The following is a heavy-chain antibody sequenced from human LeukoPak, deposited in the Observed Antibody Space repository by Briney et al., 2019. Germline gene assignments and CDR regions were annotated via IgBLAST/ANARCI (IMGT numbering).Heavy chain of an antibody. CDR3: ARGRGSCSWMYFDY. Sequence: SETLSLTCAVYGGSFSGYYWSWIRQPPGKGLEWIGEINHSGSTNYNPSLKSRVTISVDTSRNQFSLKLSSVTAADTAVYYCARGRGSCSWMYFDYWGQGTLVTVSS. CDR1: GGSFSGYY. J-gene: IGHJ4*02. D-gene: IGHD6-13*01. V-gene: IGHV4-34*01. CDR2: INHSGST.